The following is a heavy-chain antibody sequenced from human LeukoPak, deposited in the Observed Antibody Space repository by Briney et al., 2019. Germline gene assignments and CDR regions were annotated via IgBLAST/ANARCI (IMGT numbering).Heavy chain of an antibody. CDR2: IFNSGST. Sequence: SETLSLTCTVSGDSINNYYCSWIRQPAGQGLEWIGRIFNSGSTDYNPSLKSRVTMSVDTSKNQFSVKVNSVTAADTAVYYCARELGVGADRALDYWGQGTLVTVSS. CDR3: ARELGVGADRALDY. V-gene: IGHV4-4*07. J-gene: IGHJ4*02. CDR1: GDSINNYY. D-gene: IGHD1-26*01.